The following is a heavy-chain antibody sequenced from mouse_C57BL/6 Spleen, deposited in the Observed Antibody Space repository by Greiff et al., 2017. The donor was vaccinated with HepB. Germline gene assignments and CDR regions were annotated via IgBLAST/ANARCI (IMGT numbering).Heavy chain of an antibody. CDR2: IYTGNGYT. Sequence: EVKLQESGADLVRPGSSVKMSCKTSGYTFTSYGINWVKQRPGRGLEWIGYIYTGNGYTEYNEKFKGKATLTSDTSSSTAYMQLSSMTSEDSAIYFCARGTARATGNIDVWGTGTTVTVSS. CDR3: ARGTARATGNIDV. J-gene: IGHJ1*03. V-gene: IGHV1-58*01. D-gene: IGHD1-1*01. CDR1: GYTFTSYG.